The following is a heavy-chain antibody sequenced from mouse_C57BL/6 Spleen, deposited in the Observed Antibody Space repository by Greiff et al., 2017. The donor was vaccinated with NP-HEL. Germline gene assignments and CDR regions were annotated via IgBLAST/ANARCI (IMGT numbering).Heavy chain of an antibody. CDR2: INYDGSST. D-gene: IGHD1-1*01. CDR3: AREGITTVVGGYFDV. Sequence: EVHLVESEGGLVQPGSSMKLSCTASGFTFSDYYMAWVRQVPEKGLEWVANINYDGSSTYYLDSLKSRFIISRDNAKNILYLQMSSLKSEDTATYYCAREGITTVVGGYFDVWGTGTTVTVSS. J-gene: IGHJ1*03. CDR1: GFTFSDYY. V-gene: IGHV5-16*01.